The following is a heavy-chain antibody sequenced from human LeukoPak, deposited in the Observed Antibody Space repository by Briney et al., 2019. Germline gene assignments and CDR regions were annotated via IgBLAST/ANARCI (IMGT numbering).Heavy chain of an antibody. V-gene: IGHV5-51*01. J-gene: IGHJ4*02. D-gene: IGHD2-15*01. CDR3: ATQTLGYCSRGSCSFNY. CDR1: GYNIATYW. Sequence: GESLKISCRGTGYNIATYWIAWVRQMPGRGLEWMGIINPADSDTRYSPSFRGRVTISADKSISTAYLQWSSLRASDTAMYYCATQTLGYCSRGSCSFNYWGQGTLVTVSS. CDR2: INPADSDT.